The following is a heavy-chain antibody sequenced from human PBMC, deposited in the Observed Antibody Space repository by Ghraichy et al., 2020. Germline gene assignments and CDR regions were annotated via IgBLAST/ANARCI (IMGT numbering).Heavy chain of an antibody. Sequence: SETLSLTCTVSGGSISSYYWSWIRQPPGKGLEWIGYIYYSGSTNYNPSLKSRVTISVDTSKNQFSLKLSSVTAADTAVYYCARGVLEWLRFDPWGQGTLVTVSS. CDR2: IYYSGST. CDR1: GGSISSYY. D-gene: IGHD3-3*01. J-gene: IGHJ5*02. CDR3: ARGVLEWLRFDP. V-gene: IGHV4-59*01.